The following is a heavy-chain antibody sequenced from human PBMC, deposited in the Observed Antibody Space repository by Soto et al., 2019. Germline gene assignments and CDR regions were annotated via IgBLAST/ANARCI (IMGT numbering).Heavy chain of an antibody. CDR3: AKGRGSGSTRWYNGWFDP. J-gene: IGHJ5*02. Sequence: GGSLRLSCAASGFTFSSYAMSWVRQAPGKGLEWVSTISGSGGSTYDADSVKGRFTISRDNSKNTLYLQMNSLRAEDTAVYYCAKGRGSGSTRWYNGWFDPWGQGTLVTVSS. D-gene: IGHD2-2*02. CDR1: GFTFSSYA. CDR2: ISGSGGST. V-gene: IGHV3-23*01.